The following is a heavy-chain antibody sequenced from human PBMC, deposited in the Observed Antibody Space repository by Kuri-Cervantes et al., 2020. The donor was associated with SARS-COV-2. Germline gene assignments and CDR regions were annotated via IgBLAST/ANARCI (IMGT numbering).Heavy chain of an antibody. J-gene: IGHJ5*02. D-gene: IGHD1-14*01. CDR1: GYTFKNYY. CDR3: ARAETGLWFDP. CDR2: INPNGGSS. V-gene: IGHV1-46*02. Sequence: ASVKVSCKASGYTFKNYYMHWVRQAPGQGLEWMGIINPNGGSSDYAQRFQGRVTITADKSTSTAYMELSGLRSEDTAVYYCARAETGLWFDPWGQGTLVTVSS.